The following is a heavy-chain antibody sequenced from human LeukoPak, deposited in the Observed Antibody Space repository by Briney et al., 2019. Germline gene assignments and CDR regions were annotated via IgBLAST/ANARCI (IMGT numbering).Heavy chain of an antibody. D-gene: IGHD3-22*01. CDR2: ISAYHGDT. V-gene: IGHV1-18*01. J-gene: IGHJ4*02. CDR3: ARSYSSGPLDY. Sequence: ASVKVSCKASGYTFTNYGISWVRQAPGQGLEWMGWISAYHGDTNYAQKLQGRVTMTTDTSTSTAYVELRSLRSDDTAVYYCARSYSSGPLDYWGQGTLVTVSS. CDR1: GYTFTNYG.